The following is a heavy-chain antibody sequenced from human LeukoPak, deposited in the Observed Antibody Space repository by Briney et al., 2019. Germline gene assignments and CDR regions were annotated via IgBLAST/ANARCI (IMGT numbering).Heavy chain of an antibody. CDR2: IYTSGST. Sequence: PSETLSLTCTVSGGSISSYYWSWIRQPVGKGLEWIGRIYTSGSTNYNPSLKSRVTMSVDTSKNQFSLKLSSVTAADTAVYYCARDGDTAMVPNTSYYYGMDVWGQGTTVTVSS. J-gene: IGHJ6*02. V-gene: IGHV4-4*07. CDR1: GGSISSYY. CDR3: ARDGDTAMVPNTSYYYGMDV. D-gene: IGHD5-18*01.